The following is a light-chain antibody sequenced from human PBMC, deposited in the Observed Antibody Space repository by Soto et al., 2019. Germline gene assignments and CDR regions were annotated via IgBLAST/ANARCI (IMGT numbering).Light chain of an antibody. V-gene: IGKV3-20*01. CDR2: GAS. CDR1: QAVSNNY. Sequence: EIVLTQSPGTLSLSPGERATLSCRASQAVSNNYVVWYQQKSGQAPRILIYGASTRATGTPDRFSGSGSGTDFTLTINRLEPEDFAVYYCQQYGTSPYTFGQGTYLEI. CDR3: QQYGTSPYT. J-gene: IGKJ2*01.